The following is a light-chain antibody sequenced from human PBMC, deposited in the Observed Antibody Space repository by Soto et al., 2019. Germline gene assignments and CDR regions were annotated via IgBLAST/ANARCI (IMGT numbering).Light chain of an antibody. Sequence: EIVMTQSPATLSVSPVERATLSCRASQSVSSTLAWYQQKPGQAPRLLIYGASTRATGFPARFSGSGSGTEFTLTISSLQSEDFAVYYCQQYNDWPWTFGQGTTVEIK. CDR3: QQYNDWPWT. V-gene: IGKV3-15*01. CDR2: GAS. CDR1: QSVSST. J-gene: IGKJ1*01.